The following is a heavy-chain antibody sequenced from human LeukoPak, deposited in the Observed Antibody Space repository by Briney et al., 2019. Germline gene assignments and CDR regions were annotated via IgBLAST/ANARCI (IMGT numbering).Heavy chain of an antibody. CDR1: GFTFSNAW. V-gene: IGHV3-15*01. D-gene: IGHD3-9*01. CDR2: IKSKTDGGTT. J-gene: IGHJ4*02. Sequence: GGSLRLSYAASGFTFSNAWMSWVRQAPGKGLEWVGRIKSKTDGGTTDYAAPVKGRFTISRDDSKNTLYLQMNSLKTEDTAVYYCTTDPTYYEISYFDYWGQGTLVTVSS. CDR3: TTDPTYYEISYFDY.